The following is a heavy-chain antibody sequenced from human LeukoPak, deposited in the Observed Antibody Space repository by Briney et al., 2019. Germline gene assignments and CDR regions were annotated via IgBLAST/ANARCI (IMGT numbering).Heavy chain of an antibody. CDR1: GGTFSSYA. Sequence: GASVKVSCKASGGTFSSYAISWVRQAPGQGLEWMGGIIPIFGTANYAQKFQGRVTITTDESTSTAYMELSSLRSEDTAVYYCARDVGGFYSSSWYPLFLLDYWGQGTLVTVSS. J-gene: IGHJ4*02. D-gene: IGHD6-13*01. V-gene: IGHV1-69*05. CDR2: IIPIFGTA. CDR3: ARDVGGFYSSSWYPLFLLDY.